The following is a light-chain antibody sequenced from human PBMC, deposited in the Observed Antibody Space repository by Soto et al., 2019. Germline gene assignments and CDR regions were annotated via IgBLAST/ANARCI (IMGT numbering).Light chain of an antibody. Sequence: QSVLTQAASVSGSPGQSITISCTGTSGDIGSYNRVSWYQQHPGKAPKLIIYEVTDRPSGVSNRFSGSKSGNTASLTISGLQAEDQAEYYCSSYTNINKRACVFGTGTTVTVL. CDR3: SSYTNINKRACV. CDR1: SGDIGSYNR. J-gene: IGLJ1*01. V-gene: IGLV2-14*01. CDR2: EVT.